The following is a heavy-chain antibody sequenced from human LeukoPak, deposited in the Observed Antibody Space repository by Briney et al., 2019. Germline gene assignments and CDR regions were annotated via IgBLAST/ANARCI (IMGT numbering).Heavy chain of an antibody. Sequence: SETLSLICAVYGGSFSGYYWSWIRQPPGKGLEWIGEINHSGSTNYNPSLKSRVTISVDTSKDQFSLKLSSVAAADTAVYYCATSPPFTIRGKYYYYYMDVWGKGTTVTVSS. CDR2: INHSGST. D-gene: IGHD3-9*01. V-gene: IGHV4-34*01. J-gene: IGHJ6*03. CDR1: GGSFSGYY. CDR3: ATSPPFTIRGKYYYYYMDV.